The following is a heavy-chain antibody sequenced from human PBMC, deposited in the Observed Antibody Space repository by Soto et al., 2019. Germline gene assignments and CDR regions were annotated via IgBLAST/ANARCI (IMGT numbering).Heavy chain of an antibody. J-gene: IGHJ6*02. V-gene: IGHV3-43D*04. CDR3: AKEFSGGYDPYYYYGMDV. Sequence: GGSLRLSCAASGFTFDDYAMHWVRQAPGKSLEWVSLISWDGGSTYYADSVKGRFTISRDNSKNSLYLQMNSLRAEDTALYYCAKEFSGGYDPYYYYGMDVWGQGTTVTVSS. D-gene: IGHD5-12*01. CDR1: GFTFDDYA. CDR2: ISWDGGST.